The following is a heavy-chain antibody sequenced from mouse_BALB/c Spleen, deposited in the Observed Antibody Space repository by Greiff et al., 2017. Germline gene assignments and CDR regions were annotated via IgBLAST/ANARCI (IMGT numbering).Heavy chain of an antibody. CDR1: GSPFTSNW. CDR3: ARGDWFAY. CDR2: INPSTGYT. V-gene: IGHV1-7*01. Sequence: VQLVESGAELAKPGASVKMSCKASGSPFTSNWMHWVKQRPGQGLEWIGYINPSTGYTEYNQKFKDKATLTADKSSSTAYMQLSSLTSEDSAVYYCARGDWFAYWGQGTLVTVSA. J-gene: IGHJ3*01.